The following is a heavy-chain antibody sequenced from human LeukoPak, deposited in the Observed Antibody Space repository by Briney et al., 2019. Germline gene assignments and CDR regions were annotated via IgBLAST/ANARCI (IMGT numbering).Heavy chain of an antibody. J-gene: IGHJ4*02. V-gene: IGHV3-21*01. D-gene: IGHD2-2*01. CDR3: ARVLVYCSSTSCYD. Sequence: SVKGRLTISRDNAKNSLYLQVNSLRAEDTAVYYCARVLVYCSSTSCYDWGQGTLVTVSS.